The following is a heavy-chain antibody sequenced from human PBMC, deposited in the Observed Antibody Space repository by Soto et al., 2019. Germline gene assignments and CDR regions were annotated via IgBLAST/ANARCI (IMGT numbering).Heavy chain of an antibody. V-gene: IGHV4-31*03. Sequence: QVQLQESGPGLLKPSQTLSLTCMVFGGSIIDGQTYWNWIRQHPERGLEWMGYINYRGTTNYSPALKSRILISIDTSKNQFSLRLTSVTAADTAVYYCARDAPGVAPYWGQGTLVTVSS. CDR2: INYRGTT. CDR3: ARDAPGVAPY. J-gene: IGHJ4*02. CDR1: GGSIIDGQTY. D-gene: IGHD2-15*01.